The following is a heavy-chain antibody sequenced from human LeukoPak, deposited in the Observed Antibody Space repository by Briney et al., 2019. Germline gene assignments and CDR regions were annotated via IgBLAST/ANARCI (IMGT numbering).Heavy chain of an antibody. CDR2: IYSGGST. Sequence: GGSLRLSCAASGFTVSSNYMSWVRQAPGKGLEWVSVIYSGGSTYYADSVKGRFTISRDNSKNTLYLQMNSLRAEDTAVYYCARDLLGYYGSGKSYWGQGTLVTVSS. V-gene: IGHV3-66*01. J-gene: IGHJ4*02. CDR1: GFTVSSNY. CDR3: ARDLLGYYGSGKSY. D-gene: IGHD3-10*01.